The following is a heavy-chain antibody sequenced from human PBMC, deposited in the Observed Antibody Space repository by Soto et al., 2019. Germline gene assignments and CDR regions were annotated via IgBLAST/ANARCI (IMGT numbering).Heavy chain of an antibody. D-gene: IGHD6-13*01. Sequence: QVQLVESGGGVVQPGRSLRLSCAASGFTFSSYPMHWVRRAPGKGLEWVAVISNDGRDKHHADSVKGRFTISRDNSKNTLYLQMNSLRPEDTAVYYCARELKIAAADYYFDYWGQGTLVAVAS. V-gene: IGHV3-30*04. CDR2: ISNDGRDK. CDR3: ARELKIAAADYYFDY. J-gene: IGHJ4*02. CDR1: GFTFSSYP.